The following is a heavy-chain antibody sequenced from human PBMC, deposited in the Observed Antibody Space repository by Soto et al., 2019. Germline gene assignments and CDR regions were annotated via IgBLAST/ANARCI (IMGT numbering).Heavy chain of an antibody. J-gene: IGHJ3*01. CDR2: IYYSGST. D-gene: IGHD3-22*01. Sequence: QVQLQESGPGLVKPSETLSLTCTVSGGSISSYYWSWIRQPPGKGLEWIGYIYYSGSTNYNPSLKSRVTIPVDTSKNQFSLKLSSVTAADTAVYYCARYHSDSSGTYDAFDLWGQGTMVTVSS. CDR1: GGSISSYY. V-gene: IGHV4-59*01. CDR3: ARYHSDSSGTYDAFDL.